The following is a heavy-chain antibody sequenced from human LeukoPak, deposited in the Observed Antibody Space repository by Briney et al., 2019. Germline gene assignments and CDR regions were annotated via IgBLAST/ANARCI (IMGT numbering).Heavy chain of an antibody. V-gene: IGHV3-21*06. Sequence: PGGSLRLSCATSGFTFSSYGTNWVRQAPGKGLEWVSSISSTGSYIFYADSVKGRFTISRDDAKNSVYLQMNSLRDEDTAVYYCARSDGGSENYWGQGILVTVSS. CDR1: GFTFSSYG. J-gene: IGHJ4*02. D-gene: IGHD1-26*01. CDR3: ARSDGGSENY. CDR2: ISSTGSYI.